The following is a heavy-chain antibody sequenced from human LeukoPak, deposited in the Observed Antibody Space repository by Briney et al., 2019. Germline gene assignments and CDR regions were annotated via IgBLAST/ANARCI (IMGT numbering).Heavy chain of an antibody. CDR2: ISYDGSNK. Sequence: GGSLRLSCAVSGITLSNYGMHWVRQAPGKGLEGVALISYDGSNKYYADSVKGRFTISRDNSKNTLYLQMNSLRAEDTAVYYCAKDRSVAVIITRGMDVWGQGTTVTVSS. J-gene: IGHJ6*02. CDR3: AKDRSVAVIITRGMDV. V-gene: IGHV3-30*18. D-gene: IGHD3-22*01. CDR1: GITLSNYG.